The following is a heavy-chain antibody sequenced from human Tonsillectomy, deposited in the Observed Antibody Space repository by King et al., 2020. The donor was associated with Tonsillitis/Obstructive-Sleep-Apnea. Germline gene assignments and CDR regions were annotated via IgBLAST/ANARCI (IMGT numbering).Heavy chain of an antibody. D-gene: IGHD3-16*01. CDR2: INHSGST. J-gene: IGHJ4*02. CDR1: GGSFSGDN. CDR3: AREGDSNHETVDY. Sequence: VQLQKWGAGLLKPSETLSLTCAVHGGSFSGDNWSWIRQPPGKGLEGSGEINHSGSTNYNPSLKSRVTISVDTSKNQFSLTLSSVTAADTAVYYCAREGDSNHETVDYWGQGTLVTVSS. V-gene: IGHV4-34*01.